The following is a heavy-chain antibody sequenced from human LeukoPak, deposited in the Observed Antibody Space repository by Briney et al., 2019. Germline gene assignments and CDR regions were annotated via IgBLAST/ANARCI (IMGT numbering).Heavy chain of an antibody. V-gene: IGHV3-48*03. CDR1: GFTFSSYE. Sequence: PGGSLRLLCAASGFTFSSYEMNWVRQAPGKGGEGVSYIGGPGSNLYYADCVKGRFTVSRDNARNSVYLKMNSLRAEDTAVYYCAREERDTARLPYYDHWGQGTLVTVSS. J-gene: IGHJ4*02. D-gene: IGHD5-18*01. CDR3: AREERDTARLPYYDH. CDR2: IGGPGSNL.